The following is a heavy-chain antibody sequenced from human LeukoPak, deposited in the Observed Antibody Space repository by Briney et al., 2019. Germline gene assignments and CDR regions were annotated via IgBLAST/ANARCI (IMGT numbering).Heavy chain of an antibody. V-gene: IGHV4-61*02. CDR3: ARGARDDSSGYYTGYAFDI. J-gene: IGHJ3*02. CDR1: GGSISSGSYY. CDR2: IYTSGST. Sequence: SETLSLTCTVSGGSISSGSYYWSWIRQPAGKGLEWIGRIYTSGSTNYNTSLKSRVTISVDTSKNQFSLKLSSVTAADTAAYYCARGARDDSSGYYTGYAFDIWGQGTMVTVSS. D-gene: IGHD3-22*01.